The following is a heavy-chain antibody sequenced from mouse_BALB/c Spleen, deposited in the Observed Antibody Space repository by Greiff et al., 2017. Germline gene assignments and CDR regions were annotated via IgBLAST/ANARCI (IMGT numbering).Heavy chain of an antibody. CDR3: ASGYGNYFYY. Sequence: VQLQQPGAELVKPGASVKLSCKASGYTFTSYWMHWVKQRPGQGLEWIGEINPSNGRTNYNEKFKSKATLTVDKSSSTAYMQLSSLTSEDSAVYYCASGYGNYFYYWGQGTSVTVSS. CDR1: GYTFTSYW. CDR2: INPSNGRT. V-gene: IGHV1S81*02. D-gene: IGHD2-10*02. J-gene: IGHJ4*01.